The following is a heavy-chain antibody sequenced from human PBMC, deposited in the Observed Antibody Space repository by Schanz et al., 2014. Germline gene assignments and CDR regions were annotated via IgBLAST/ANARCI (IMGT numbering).Heavy chain of an antibody. CDR3: ARGFLASGGKTFDC. CDR1: GYTFAVYY. D-gene: IGHD1-26*01. Sequence: QVQLVQSGAEVKKPGASVKVSCKASGYTFAVYYIHWVRQAPGQGLEFMGWINPNSGDTEYGQQFEGRVTLTRDTSXXTAYMNLSSLTSADTAVYYCARGFLASGGKTFDCWGQGTLVTVSS. CDR2: INPNSGDT. J-gene: IGHJ4*02. V-gene: IGHV1-2*02.